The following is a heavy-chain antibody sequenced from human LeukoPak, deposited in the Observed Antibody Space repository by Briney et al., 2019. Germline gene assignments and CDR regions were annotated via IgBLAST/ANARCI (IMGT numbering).Heavy chain of an antibody. Sequence: GGSLRLSCAASGFTVSSNYMSWVRQAPGEGLEWVSVIYSGGSTYYADSVKGRFTISRDNSKNTLYLQMNSLRAEDTAVYYCARLRFGPDDAFDIWGQGTMVTVSS. CDR1: GFTVSSNY. V-gene: IGHV3-53*01. J-gene: IGHJ3*02. CDR3: ARLRFGPDDAFDI. D-gene: IGHD3-10*01. CDR2: IYSGGST.